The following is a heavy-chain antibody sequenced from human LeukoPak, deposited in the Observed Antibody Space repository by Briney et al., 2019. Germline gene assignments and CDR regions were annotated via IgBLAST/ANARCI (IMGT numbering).Heavy chain of an antibody. CDR1: GFTFSSYT. CDR3: AKDRVTAAGYYFEY. CDR2: ISYDGSNK. V-gene: IGHV3-30-3*01. J-gene: IGHJ4*02. D-gene: IGHD6-13*01. Sequence: PGGSLRLSRAASGFTFSSYTMHWVRQAPGKGLEWVAVISYDGSNKYYADSVKGRFTISRDNSKNTLYLQMNSLRAEDTAVYYCAKDRVTAAGYYFEYWGQGTLVTVSS.